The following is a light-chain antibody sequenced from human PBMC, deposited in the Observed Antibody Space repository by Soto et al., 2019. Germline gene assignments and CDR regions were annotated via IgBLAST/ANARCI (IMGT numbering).Light chain of an antibody. V-gene: IGLV1-44*01. CDR2: TTN. CDR1: SSNVGVNA. CDR3: AAWDDSLNGPV. Sequence: QSMLTQPPSASGTPGQRVTISCSGSSSNVGVNAVNWYQQLPGTAPKLLIYTTNQRPSGVPDRFSGSKSGTSASLAISGLQSEDEADYSCAAWDDSLNGPVFGGGTKLTVL. J-gene: IGLJ3*02.